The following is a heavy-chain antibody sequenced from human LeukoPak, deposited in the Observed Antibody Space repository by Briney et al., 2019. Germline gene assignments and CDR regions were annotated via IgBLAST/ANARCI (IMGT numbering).Heavy chain of an antibody. CDR3: AKARPPYSSSWSQPNNRFDP. D-gene: IGHD6-13*01. V-gene: IGHV3-23*01. J-gene: IGHJ5*02. Sequence: GGSLRLSCAASGFTFSSYAMSWVRQAPGKGLEWVSAISGSGGSTYYADSVKGRFTISRDNSKNTLYLQMNSLRAEDTAVYYCAKARPPYSSSWSQPNNRFDPWGQGTLVTVSS. CDR1: GFTFSSYA. CDR2: ISGSGGST.